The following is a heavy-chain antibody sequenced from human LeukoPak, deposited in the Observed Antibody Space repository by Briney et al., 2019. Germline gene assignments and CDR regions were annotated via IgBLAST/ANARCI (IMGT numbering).Heavy chain of an antibody. CDR2: ISAYNGNT. Sequence: ASVKVSFKASGYTFSSYGMSWVRQAPGQSLEWMGWISAYNGNTNYAQKFQDRVTMTTDTSTSTAHMELRSLRSDDTAVYYCARDHSYGGKELAYWGQGTLVTVSS. CDR1: GYTFSSYG. J-gene: IGHJ4*02. V-gene: IGHV1-18*01. D-gene: IGHD4-23*01. CDR3: ARDHSYGGKELAY.